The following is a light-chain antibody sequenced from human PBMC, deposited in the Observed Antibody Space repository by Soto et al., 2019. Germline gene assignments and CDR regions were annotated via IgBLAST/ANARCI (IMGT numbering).Light chain of an antibody. V-gene: IGKV1-27*01. J-gene: IGKJ1*01. CDR2: GAS. Sequence: DIQMTQSPSSLSASVGDRVTITCRASQGISNNLAWYQQKPGKVPRLLIYGASTLQSGVPSRFSGSGSETDFTLTISSLQPEDVATYYCQKYDSAPLTFGQGTKVEFK. CDR1: QGISNN. CDR3: QKYDSAPLT.